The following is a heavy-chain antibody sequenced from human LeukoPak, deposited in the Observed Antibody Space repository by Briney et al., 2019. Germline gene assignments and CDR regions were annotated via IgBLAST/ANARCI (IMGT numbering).Heavy chain of an antibody. V-gene: IGHV1-18*01. CDR2: ISAYNGNT. CDR1: GYTFTSYG. D-gene: IGHD3-22*01. CDR3: ARDRIRIDSRGLWFDP. J-gene: IGHJ5*02. Sequence: ASVKVSCKASGYTFTSYGISWVRQAPGQGLEWMGWISAYNGNTNYAQKLQGRVTMTTDTSTSTAYMELRSLRSEDTAVYYCARDRIRIDSRGLWFDPWGQGTLVTVSS.